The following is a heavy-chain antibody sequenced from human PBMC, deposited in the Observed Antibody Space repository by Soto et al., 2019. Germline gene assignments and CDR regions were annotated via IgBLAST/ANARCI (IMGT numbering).Heavy chain of an antibody. CDR2: ISYDGSNK. J-gene: IGHJ6*02. D-gene: IGHD2-8*01. V-gene: IGHV3-30*18. CDR3: AKDLCTPECHYYYGMDV. Sequence: QVQLVESGGGVVQPGRSLRLSCAASGFTFSSYGMHWVRQAPGKGLEWVAVISYDGSNKYYADSVKGRFTISRDNSKNTLYLQMNSLRAEDTAVYYCAKDLCTPECHYYYGMDVWGQGTTVTVSS. CDR1: GFTFSSYG.